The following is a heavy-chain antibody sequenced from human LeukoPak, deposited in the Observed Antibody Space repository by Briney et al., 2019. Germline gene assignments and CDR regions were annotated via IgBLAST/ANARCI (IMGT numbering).Heavy chain of an antibody. V-gene: IGHV3-23*01. CDR3: AKDIGSGYYSYFDY. Sequence: PGGSLRLSCAASGFTFSSYGMSWVRQAPGKGLEWVSAISGSGGFTYYADSVKGRFTISRDNSKNTLYLQMNSLRAEDTAVYYCAKDIGSGYYSYFDYWGQGTLVTVSS. D-gene: IGHD3-22*01. J-gene: IGHJ4*02. CDR1: GFTFSSYG. CDR2: ISGSGGFT.